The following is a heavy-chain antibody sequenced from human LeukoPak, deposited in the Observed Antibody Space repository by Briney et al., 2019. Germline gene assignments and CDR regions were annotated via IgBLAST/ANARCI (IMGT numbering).Heavy chain of an antibody. CDR1: GYTFTSYY. Sequence: ASVKVSCKASGYTFTSYYMHWVRQAPGQGLEWMGIINPSGGSTNYAQKFQGRVTMTRDTSTSTVYMELSSLRSEDTAVYYCARDSLVVVAATFWFDPWGQGTLVTVSS. D-gene: IGHD2-15*01. J-gene: IGHJ5*02. CDR3: ARDSLVVVAATFWFDP. V-gene: IGHV1-46*01. CDR2: INPSGGST.